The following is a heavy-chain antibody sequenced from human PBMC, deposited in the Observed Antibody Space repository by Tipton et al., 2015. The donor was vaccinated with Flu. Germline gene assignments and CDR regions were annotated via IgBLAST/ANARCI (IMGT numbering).Heavy chain of an antibody. J-gene: IGHJ6*02. D-gene: IGHD2-15*01. CDR1: GFTFSNAW. V-gene: IGHV3-72*01. Sequence: VQLVQSGGGLVKPGGSLRLSCAASGFTFSNAWMSWVRQAPGKGLEWVGRVKNEANGYVTEYAASVQGRFTASRDDSQASFYLQMNNLKSEDTAVYHCARGPLCSAHCGARGYYYNDEMDVWGRGTMVTVS. CDR3: ARGPLCSAHCGARGYYYNDEMDV. CDR2: VKNEANGYVT.